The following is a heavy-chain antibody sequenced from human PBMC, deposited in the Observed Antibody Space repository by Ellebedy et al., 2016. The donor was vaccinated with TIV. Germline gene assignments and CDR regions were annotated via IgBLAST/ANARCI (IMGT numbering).Heavy chain of an antibody. CDR2: ISGSGGST. Sequence: GESLKISCAASGFTFSSYAMSWVRQAPGKGLEWVSAISGSGGSTYYADSVKGRFTISRDNSKNTLYLQMNSLRAEDTAVYYCASPSGYSSGWYQGAFDIWGQGTMVTVSS. CDR1: GFTFSSYA. CDR3: ASPSGYSSGWYQGAFDI. V-gene: IGHV3-23*01. D-gene: IGHD6-19*01. J-gene: IGHJ3*02.